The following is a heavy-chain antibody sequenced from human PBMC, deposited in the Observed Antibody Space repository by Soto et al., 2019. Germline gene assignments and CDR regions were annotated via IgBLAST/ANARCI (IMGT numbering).Heavy chain of an antibody. CDR3: ARGPKTYDILTGQASYYMDF. V-gene: IGHV4-34*01. CDR2: INHSGST. Sequence: SETLSLTCAVYGGSFIGYYWSWILQPPGKGLEWIGEINHSGSTNYNPSLKSRVTISVDTSKNQFSLKLSSVTAADTAVYYCARGPKTYDILTGQASYYMDFWGKGTTVTVSS. CDR1: GGSFIGYY. D-gene: IGHD3-9*01. J-gene: IGHJ6*03.